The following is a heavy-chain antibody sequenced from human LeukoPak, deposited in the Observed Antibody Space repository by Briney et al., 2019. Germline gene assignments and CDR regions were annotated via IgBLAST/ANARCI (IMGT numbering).Heavy chain of an antibody. CDR2: ISSSSSTI. CDR1: GFTFSSYS. CDR3: AREYVDDYGDHASDY. V-gene: IGHV3-48*01. D-gene: IGHD4-17*01. Sequence: PGGSLRLSCAASGFTFSSYSMNWVRQAPGKGLEGVSYISSSSSTIYYADSVKGRFTISRDNAKNSLYLQMNSLRAEDTAVYYCAREYVDDYGDHASDYWGQGTLVTVSS. J-gene: IGHJ4*02.